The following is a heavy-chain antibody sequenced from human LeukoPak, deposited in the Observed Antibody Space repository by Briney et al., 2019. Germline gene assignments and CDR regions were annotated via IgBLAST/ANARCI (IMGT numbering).Heavy chain of an antibody. CDR2: INHSGST. CDR1: GGFFSGYY. CDR3: ARGHRQWLRY. D-gene: IGHD6-19*01. J-gene: IGHJ4*02. V-gene: IGHV4-34*01. Sequence: SETLSLTCAVYGGFFSGYYWSWIRQPPGKGLEWIGEINHSGSTNYNPSLKSRVTISVDTPKNQFSLKLSSVTAADTAVYYCARGHRQWLRYWGQGTLVTVSS.